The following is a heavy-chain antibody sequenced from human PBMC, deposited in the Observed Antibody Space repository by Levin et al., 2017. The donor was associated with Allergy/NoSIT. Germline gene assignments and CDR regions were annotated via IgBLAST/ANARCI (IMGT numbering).Heavy chain of an antibody. V-gene: IGHV1-18*01. D-gene: IGHD3-22*01. CDR2: ISAYNGNT. Sequence: ASVKVSCKASGYTFTSYGISWVRQAPGQGLEWMGWISAYNGNTNYAQKLQGRVTMTTDTSTSTAYMELRSLRSDDTAVYYCARGNNVVITTADKYDYWGQGTLVTVSS. CDR3: ARGNNVVITTADKYDY. J-gene: IGHJ4*02. CDR1: GYTFTSYG.